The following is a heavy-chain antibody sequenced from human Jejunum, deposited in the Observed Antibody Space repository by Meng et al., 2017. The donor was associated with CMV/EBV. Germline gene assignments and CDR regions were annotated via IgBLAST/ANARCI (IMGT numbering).Heavy chain of an antibody. CDR3: ARGRGRTGQVDPGISGYFDF. CDR2: ISDEGEKP. J-gene: IGHJ4*02. D-gene: IGHD1-1*01. V-gene: IGHV3-64*02. Sequence: FTSDVMHWVRQGPGKGLEYVAVISDEGEKPYYADSVTLPFIISRPTSKNTLYLQMGSLRTEDMAVYYCARGRGRTGQVDPGISGYFDFWGQGTLVTVSS. CDR1: FTSDV.